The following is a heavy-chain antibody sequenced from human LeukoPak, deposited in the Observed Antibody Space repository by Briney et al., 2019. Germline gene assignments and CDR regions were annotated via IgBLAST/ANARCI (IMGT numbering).Heavy chain of an antibody. Sequence: PGGSLRLSCAASGFTVSSTYMAWVRQAPGKGLEWVSIIYSSTSTYYADSVKGRFTISRDNSKNSLYLQMNSLRTEDTALYYCAKAHSGSYDYWGQGTLVTVSS. J-gene: IGHJ4*02. V-gene: IGHV3-53*05. CDR2: IYSSTST. CDR3: AKAHSGSYDY. D-gene: IGHD1-26*01. CDR1: GFTVSSTY.